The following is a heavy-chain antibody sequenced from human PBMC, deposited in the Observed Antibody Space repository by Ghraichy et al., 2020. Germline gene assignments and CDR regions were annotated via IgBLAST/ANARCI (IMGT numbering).Heavy chain of an antibody. Sequence: GESLNISCKGSGSTFTNYWIGWVRQMPGKGLEWMGIIYTGDSDTRYSPSFQGQVTISVDKSISTAYLQWSSLKASDTAMYYCARQLRSGWYSSDFGYWGQGTLVTVSS. D-gene: IGHD6-19*01. V-gene: IGHV5-51*01. CDR2: IYTGDSDT. CDR1: GSTFTNYW. CDR3: ARQLRSGWYSSDFGY. J-gene: IGHJ4*02.